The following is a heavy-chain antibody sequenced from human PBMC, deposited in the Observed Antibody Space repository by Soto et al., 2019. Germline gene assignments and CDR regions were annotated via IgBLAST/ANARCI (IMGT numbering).Heavy chain of an antibody. CDR3: ANRGDDIKFFQH. CDR2: VSGNSRVT. D-gene: IGHD2-21*02. J-gene: IGHJ1*01. Sequence: EVQLLESGGGLVQPGGSLSLSCAASGLTFSHNAMTWVRQAPGKGLEWVSTVSGNSRVTYYTDSVKGRFTISRDNSKNTVYMQMNSLRAEDTAVYYCANRGDDIKFFQHWGQGTLVTVSS. V-gene: IGHV3-23*01. CDR1: GLTFSHNA.